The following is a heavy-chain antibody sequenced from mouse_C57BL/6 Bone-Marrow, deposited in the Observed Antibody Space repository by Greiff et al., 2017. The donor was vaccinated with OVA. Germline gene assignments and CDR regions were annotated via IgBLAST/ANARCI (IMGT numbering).Heavy chain of an antibody. J-gene: IGHJ2*01. V-gene: IGHV5-17*01. Sequence: EVKLMESGGGLVKPGGSLKLSCAASGFTFSDYGMHWVRQAPEKGLEWVAYISSGSSTIYYADTGKGRFPISRDNGENTLFLQMTSMRSEDTAMYYCARRNFITTVPFDCWGHGTTLTVSS. CDR1: GFTFSDYG. CDR3: ARRNFITTVPFDC. D-gene: IGHD1-1*01. CDR2: ISSGSSTI.